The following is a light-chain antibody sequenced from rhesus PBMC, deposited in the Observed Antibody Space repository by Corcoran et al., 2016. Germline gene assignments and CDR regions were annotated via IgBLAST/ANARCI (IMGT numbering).Light chain of an antibody. CDR1: TSGFGGYYR. J-gene: IGLJ1*01. V-gene: IGLV2-13*03. Sequence: QAAPTQSPSVSGSPGQSVTIYCTGITSGFGGYYRVSWYQHYPGKAPKLIIYDVTVRPSGVSDRFSGSKSGNTSSLAISGLRAEDEAHYYCSSYASSSNFIFGDGTPLTVL. CDR3: SSYASSSNFI. CDR2: DVT.